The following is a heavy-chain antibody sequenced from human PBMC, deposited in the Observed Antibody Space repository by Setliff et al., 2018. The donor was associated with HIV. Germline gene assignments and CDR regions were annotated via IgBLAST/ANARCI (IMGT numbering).Heavy chain of an antibody. J-gene: IGHJ4*02. CDR2: VSWNSVKI. CDR3: GSHYYDSSGFYTVGY. D-gene: IGHD3-22*01. Sequence: GGSLRLSCVASGFNIEEYAMAWVRQVPGKGLEWVSSVSWNSVKIDYADSVKGRFTISRDNAKNSLFLQMNSLRSEDTAFYFCGSHYYDSSGFYTVGYWGQGTLVTVSS. CDR1: GFNIEEYA. V-gene: IGHV3-9*01.